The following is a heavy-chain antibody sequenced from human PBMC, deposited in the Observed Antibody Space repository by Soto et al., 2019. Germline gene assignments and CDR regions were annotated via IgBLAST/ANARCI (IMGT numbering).Heavy chain of an antibody. CDR3: ASYSSSFGDYYYYGMDV. V-gene: IGHV5-51*01. CDR1: GYSFTSYW. Sequence: PGESLKISCKGSGYSFTSYWIGWVRPMPGKGLEWMGIIYPGDSDTRYSPSFQGQVTISADKSISTAYLQWSSLKASDTAMYYCASYSSSFGDYYYYGMDVWGQGTTVTVSS. J-gene: IGHJ6*02. D-gene: IGHD6-6*01. CDR2: IYPGDSDT.